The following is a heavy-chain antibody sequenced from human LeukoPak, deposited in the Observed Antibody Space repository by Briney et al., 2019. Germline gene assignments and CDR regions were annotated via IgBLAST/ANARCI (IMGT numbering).Heavy chain of an antibody. V-gene: IGHV4-34*01. CDR2: INHSGST. Sequence: SETLSLTCAVYGGSFSGYYWSWIRQPPGKGLEWIGEINHSGSTNYNPSLKSRVTISVDTSKNQFSLKLSSVTAADTAVYYCARTRRRSGWYIDYWGRGTLVTVSS. J-gene: IGHJ4*02. D-gene: IGHD6-19*01. CDR1: GGSFSGYY. CDR3: ARTRRRSGWYIDY.